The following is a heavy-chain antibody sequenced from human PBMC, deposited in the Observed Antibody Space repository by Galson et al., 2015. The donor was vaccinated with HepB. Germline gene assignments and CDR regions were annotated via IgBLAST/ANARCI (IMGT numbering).Heavy chain of an antibody. V-gene: IGHV4-39*01. CDR1: GGSISSSSYY. Sequence: SETLSLTCTVSGGSISSSSYYWGWIRQPPGKGLEWIGSIYYSGSTYYNPSLKSRVTISVDTSKNQFSLKLSSVTAADTAVYYCARYRGYYDFWSGYQTPTDAFDIWGQGTMVTVSS. CDR2: IYYSGST. J-gene: IGHJ3*02. D-gene: IGHD3-3*01. CDR3: ARYRGYYDFWSGYQTPTDAFDI.